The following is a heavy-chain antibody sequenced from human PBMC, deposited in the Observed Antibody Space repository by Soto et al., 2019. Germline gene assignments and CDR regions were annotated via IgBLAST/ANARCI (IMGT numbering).Heavy chain of an antibody. CDR3: AKASQCYGASYFDY. J-gene: IGHJ4*02. CDR2: ISYDGSNK. D-gene: IGHD4-17*01. Sequence: QVQLVESGGGVVQPGRSLRLSCAASGFTFSSYGMHWVRQAPGKGLEWVAIISYDGSNKYYADAVKGRFTISRDNSKNTLYLQMNSLRAEDTAVYYCAKASQCYGASYFDYWGQGPLGTVSS. CDR1: GFTFSSYG. V-gene: IGHV3-30*18.